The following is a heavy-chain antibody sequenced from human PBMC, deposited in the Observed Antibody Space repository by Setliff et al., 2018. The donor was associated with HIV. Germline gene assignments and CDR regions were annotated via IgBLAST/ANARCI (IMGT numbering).Heavy chain of an antibody. Sequence: SSETLSLTCAVYGGSFGGYYWSWTRQPPGKGLEWLGEINHSGSTNYNMSLWSRVTISLDASRNQFSLELISVTAADTAVYYCAGGPGTTSIDYWAQGTLVTVSS. CDR3: AGGPGTTSIDY. CDR1: GGSFGGYY. V-gene: IGHV4-34*01. CDR2: INHSGST. J-gene: IGHJ4*02. D-gene: IGHD1-26*01.